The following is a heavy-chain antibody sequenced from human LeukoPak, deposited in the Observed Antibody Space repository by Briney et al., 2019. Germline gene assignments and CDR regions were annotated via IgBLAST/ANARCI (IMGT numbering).Heavy chain of an antibody. D-gene: IGHD1-26*01. CDR1: GFTFSSYG. CDR3: ARALGSYGDY. V-gene: IGHV3-48*02. Sequence: GGSLRLSCAASGFTFSSYGMNWVRQAPGQGLEWVSYISSTSGTIYYADSVKGRFTISRDNAKNSLFLQMNSLRDEDTAVYYCARALGSYGDYWGQGTLVTVSS. J-gene: IGHJ4*02. CDR2: ISSTSGTI.